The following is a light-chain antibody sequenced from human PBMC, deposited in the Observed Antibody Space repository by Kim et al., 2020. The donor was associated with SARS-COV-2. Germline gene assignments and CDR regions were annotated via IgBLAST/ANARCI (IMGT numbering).Light chain of an antibody. CDR1: SSNIGADYD. CDR3: QAYDSSLVI. J-gene: IGLJ2*01. CDR2: GNN. V-gene: IGLV1-40*01. Sequence: QSVLTQRPSVSGAPGQRVTISCTGSSSNIGADYDVHWYPHIPGTAPKLLIYGNNNRPSGVPDRFSGSGSGTSASLSITGLQPEDEADYYCQAYDSSLVIFGGGTQLTVL.